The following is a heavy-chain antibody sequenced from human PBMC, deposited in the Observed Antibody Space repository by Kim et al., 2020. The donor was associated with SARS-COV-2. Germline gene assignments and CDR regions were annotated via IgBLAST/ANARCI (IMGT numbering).Heavy chain of an antibody. CDR1: GFTFSSYS. D-gene: IGHD3-3*01. CDR2: ISSSSSYI. V-gene: IGHV3-21*01. J-gene: IGHJ4*02. CDR3: ARDLDTLDFGVVMAY. Sequence: GGSLRLSCAASGFTFSSYSMNWVRQAPGKGLEWVSSISSSSSYIYYADSVKGRFTISRDNAKNSLYLQMNSLRAEDTAVYYCARDLDTLDFGVVMAYWGQGTLVTVSS.